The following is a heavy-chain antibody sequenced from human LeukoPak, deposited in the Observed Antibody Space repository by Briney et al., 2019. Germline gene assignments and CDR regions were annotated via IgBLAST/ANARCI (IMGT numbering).Heavy chain of an antibody. D-gene: IGHD4-23*01. CDR3: ARNYGGNSDC. J-gene: IGHJ4*02. V-gene: IGHV3-7*05. Sequence: GGSLRLSCAASGFTFSSNWVSWVRQAPGKGLEWVANIKQDGSEKYYVDSVKGRFTISRDNAKDSLYLQMNSLRGEDTAVYYCARNYGGNSDCWGQGTLVTVSS. CDR1: GFTFSSNW. CDR2: IKQDGSEK.